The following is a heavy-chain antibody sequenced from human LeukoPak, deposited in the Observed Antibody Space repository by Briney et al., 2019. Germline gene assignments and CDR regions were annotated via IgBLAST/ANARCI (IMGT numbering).Heavy chain of an antibody. CDR1: GGTFSSYA. J-gene: IGHJ5*02. D-gene: IGHD6-19*01. V-gene: IGHV1-69*01. CDR2: IIPIFGTA. CDR3: ARGPGSSGWPYNWFDP. Sequence: SVKVSCKASGGTFSSYAISWVRQAPGQGLEWMGGIIPIFGTANYAQKFQGRVTITADESTSTAYMGLSSLRSEDTAVYYCARGPGSSGWPYNWFDPWGQGTLVTVSS.